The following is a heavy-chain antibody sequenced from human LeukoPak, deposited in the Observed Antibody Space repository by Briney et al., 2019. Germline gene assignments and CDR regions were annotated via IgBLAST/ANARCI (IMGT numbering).Heavy chain of an antibody. CDR1: GFSFANFG. D-gene: IGHD3-10*01. Sequence: GASVKVACKASGFSFANFGMNWLRQAPGEGLEWLGWSSTYNGNANYAQRVKGRVSVTTDTSTSTAYMELRSLTSDDTAVYYCARETYYGAGTFGFWGQGTLVTVSS. V-gene: IGHV1-18*01. CDR2: SSTYNGNA. CDR3: ARETYYGAGTFGF. J-gene: IGHJ4*02.